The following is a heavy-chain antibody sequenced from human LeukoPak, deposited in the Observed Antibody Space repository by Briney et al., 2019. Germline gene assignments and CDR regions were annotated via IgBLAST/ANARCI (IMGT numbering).Heavy chain of an antibody. Sequence: ASVKVSCKASGYTFTDYYMHWVRQAPGQGLEWMGWINPNSGDTNYAQKFQGRVTMTRDTSISTAYMELSRLRSDDTAVYYCARVGGRQLVVFSYWGQGTLVTVSS. D-gene: IGHD6-6*01. CDR2: INPNSGDT. CDR1: GYTFTDYY. V-gene: IGHV1-2*02. CDR3: ARVGGRQLVVFSY. J-gene: IGHJ4*02.